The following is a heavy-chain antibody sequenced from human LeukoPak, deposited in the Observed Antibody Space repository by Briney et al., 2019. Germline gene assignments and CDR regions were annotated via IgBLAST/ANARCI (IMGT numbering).Heavy chain of an antibody. V-gene: IGHV3-74*01. J-gene: IGHJ5*02. CDR3: ARTAWVDP. Sequence: PGGSLRLSCAASGFTFSNYWMHWVRQAPGKGLVWVARIKGDGTSTSYADSVKGRFTISRDNAKNTLYLQMNSLRAEDTAMYYCARTAWVDPWGQGTLVTVSS. CDR1: GFTFSNYW. CDR2: IKGDGTST.